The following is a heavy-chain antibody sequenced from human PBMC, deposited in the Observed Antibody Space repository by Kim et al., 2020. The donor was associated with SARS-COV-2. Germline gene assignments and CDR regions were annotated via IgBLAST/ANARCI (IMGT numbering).Heavy chain of an antibody. D-gene: IGHD5-18*01. CDR2: A. V-gene: IGHV1-69*02. Sequence: ANYAQKCQGRVTITADKSTSTAYMELSSLRSEETAVYYCASIRDTAMLDYWGQGTLVTVSS. CDR3: ASIRDTAMLDY. J-gene: IGHJ4*02.